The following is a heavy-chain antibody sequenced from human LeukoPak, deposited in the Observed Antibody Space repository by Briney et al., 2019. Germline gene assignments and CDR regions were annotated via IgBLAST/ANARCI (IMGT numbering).Heavy chain of an antibody. CDR2: ISWNSGNI. V-gene: IGHV3-9*01. J-gene: IGHJ4*02. CDR1: GFTFDDYA. D-gene: IGHD3-9*01. CDR3: TNSPNYEILTPAFDY. Sequence: PGRSLRLSCAASGFTFDDYAMHWVRQAPGKGLEWVSGISWNSGNIGYADSVKGRFTISRDNAKNSLYLQMNSLRGEDTAFYYCTNSPNYEILTPAFDYWGQGTQVNVSS.